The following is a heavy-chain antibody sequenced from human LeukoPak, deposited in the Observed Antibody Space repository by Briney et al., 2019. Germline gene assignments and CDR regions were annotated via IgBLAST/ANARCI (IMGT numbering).Heavy chain of an antibody. V-gene: IGHV3-23*01. CDR3: AKAPYSGSYYHWFDP. J-gene: IGHJ5*02. CDR1: GFTFSSYV. Sequence: GGSLRLSCAASGFTFSSYVMSWVRQAPGKGLGWVSAISGSGGSTYYADSVKGRFTISRDNSKNTLYLQMNSLRAEDTAVYYCAKAPYSGSYYHWFDPWGQGTLVTVSS. CDR2: ISGSGGST. D-gene: IGHD1-26*01.